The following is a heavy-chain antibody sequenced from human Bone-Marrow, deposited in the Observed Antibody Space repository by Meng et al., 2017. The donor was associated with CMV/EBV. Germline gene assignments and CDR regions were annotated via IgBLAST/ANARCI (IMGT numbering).Heavy chain of an antibody. D-gene: IGHD2-2*01. J-gene: IGHJ4*02. Sequence: GESLKISCAASGFTFTTYVMHWVRQAPGKGLEWVALIWYDGSLKYYADSVKGRFTISRDNSKNTLYLQMNSLRAEDTAVYYCAKDRGGYCSSTSCYWYFDYWGQGTLVPVAS. CDR3: AKDRGGYCSSTSCYWYFDY. V-gene: IGHV3-33*06. CDR2: IWYDGSLK. CDR1: GFTFTTYV.